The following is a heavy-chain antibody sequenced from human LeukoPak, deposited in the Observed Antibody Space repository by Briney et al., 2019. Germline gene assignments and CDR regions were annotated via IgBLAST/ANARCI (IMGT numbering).Heavy chain of an antibody. CDR1: GFTFSSYS. CDR3: ARADSGSYYNYYYYGMDV. D-gene: IGHD1-26*01. CDR2: ISSISYI. Sequence: PGGSLRLSCAASGFTFSSYSMNWVRQAPGKGLEWVSSISSISYIYYADSVKGRFTISRDNSKNTLYLQMNSLRAEDTAVYYCARADSGSYYNYYYYGMDVWGQGTTVTVSS. V-gene: IGHV3-21*01. J-gene: IGHJ6*02.